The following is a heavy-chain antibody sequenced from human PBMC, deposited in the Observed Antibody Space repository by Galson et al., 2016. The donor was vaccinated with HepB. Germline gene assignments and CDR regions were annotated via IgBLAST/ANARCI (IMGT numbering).Heavy chain of an antibody. CDR2: ISYDGSNK. CDR1: GFTFSNYA. CDR3: ARVGDDNNTWIQLWSNYYYYGMDV. J-gene: IGHJ6*02. Sequence: SLRLSCAASGFTFSNYAMHWVRQAPGKGLEWVAVISYDGSNKNYADSVRGRSTISRDNSKNTLYLQMNSLRAEDTAVYYCARVGDDNNTWIQLWSNYYYYGMDVWGQGTTVTVSS. D-gene: IGHD5-18*01. V-gene: IGHV3-30-3*01.